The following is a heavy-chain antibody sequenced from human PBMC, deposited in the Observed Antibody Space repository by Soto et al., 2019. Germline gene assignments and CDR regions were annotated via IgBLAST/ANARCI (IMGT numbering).Heavy chain of an antibody. CDR3: ARGLGYCSSTSCYWNWFDP. CDR2: INHSGST. J-gene: IGHJ5*02. Sequence: SETLSLTCAVYGGSFGGYYWSWIRQPPGKGLEWIGEINHSGSTNYNPSLKSRVTISVDTSKNQFSLKLSSVTAADTAVYYCARGLGYCSSTSCYWNWFDPWGQGTLVTVSS. CDR1: GGSFGGYY. D-gene: IGHD2-2*01. V-gene: IGHV4-34*01.